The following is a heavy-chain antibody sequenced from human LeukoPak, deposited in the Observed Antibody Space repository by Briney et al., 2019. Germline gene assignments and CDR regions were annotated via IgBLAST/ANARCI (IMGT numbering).Heavy chain of an antibody. D-gene: IGHD3-22*01. Sequence: SETLSLTCSVAGGSISSYYWSWIRQPAGKGLEWIGRIYTSGSTNYNPSLKSRVTMSVDTSKNQFSLKLSSVTAADTAVYYCARGGRVVVIKSDYYYYYMDVWGKGTTVTASS. V-gene: IGHV4-4*07. CDR2: IYTSGST. CDR1: GGSISSYY. CDR3: ARGGRVVVIKSDYYYYYMDV. J-gene: IGHJ6*03.